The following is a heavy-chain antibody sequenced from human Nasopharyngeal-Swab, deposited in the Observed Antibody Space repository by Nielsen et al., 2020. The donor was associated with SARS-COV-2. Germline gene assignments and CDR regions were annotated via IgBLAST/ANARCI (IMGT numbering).Heavy chain of an antibody. J-gene: IGHJ4*02. CDR1: SGSFFNHY. CDR3: ARRKVGLDESFDY. Sequence: SETLSLTCTVSSGSFFNHYWSWIRQPPGKGLEWIGYIYSSGSANYNPPLKSRVTISIDTSANQVFLNLRSTTAADTAVYYCARRKVGLDESFDYWGQGTLVAVTS. V-gene: IGHV4-59*11. CDR2: IYSSGSA. D-gene: IGHD1-1*01.